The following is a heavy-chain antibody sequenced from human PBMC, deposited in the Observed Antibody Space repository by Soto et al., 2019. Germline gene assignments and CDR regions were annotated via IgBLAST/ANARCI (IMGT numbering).Heavy chain of an antibody. Sequence: KPSETLSLTCAVYGGSFSDYYWSWIRQPPGKGLGWIGEINHSVSTKYNPSLKSRVTISVDTSKNQFSLKLSSVTAADTAVYYCASPSRFDSSGYYFDSWGQGNQGTVS. CDR3: ASPSRFDSSGYYFDS. V-gene: IGHV4-34*01. CDR2: INHSVST. CDR1: GGSFSDYY. J-gene: IGHJ4*02. D-gene: IGHD3-22*01.